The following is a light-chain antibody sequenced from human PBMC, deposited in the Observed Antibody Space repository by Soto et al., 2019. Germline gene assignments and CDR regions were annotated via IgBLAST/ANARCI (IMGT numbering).Light chain of an antibody. CDR3: SSYTTSRTQV. CDR1: SGDVGDYKF. CDR2: DVS. J-gene: IGLJ2*01. Sequence: QSALTQPASVSGSPGQSIAISCTVTSGDVGDYKFVSWYRQYPGKVPKLLIYDVSDRPSGVSDRFSGSKSGVTASLTISGVKADDEADYYCSSYTTSRTQVFGGGTKLTVL. V-gene: IGLV2-14*03.